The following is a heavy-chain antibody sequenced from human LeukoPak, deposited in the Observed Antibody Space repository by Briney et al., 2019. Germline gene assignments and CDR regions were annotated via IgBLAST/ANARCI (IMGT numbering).Heavy chain of an antibody. D-gene: IGHD1/OR15-1a*01. Sequence: ASVKVSCKASGYSFTNYDINWVRQAPGQGLEWMGWMNPNSGETYYAQNFQGRVTMTRNTSISSAYMEMNSLRSEDTAVYYCAGAPASNNGYGLDFWGQGTTVKVSS. J-gene: IGHJ6*02. CDR3: AGAPASNNGYGLDF. V-gene: IGHV1-8*01. CDR2: MNPNSGET. CDR1: GYSFTNYD.